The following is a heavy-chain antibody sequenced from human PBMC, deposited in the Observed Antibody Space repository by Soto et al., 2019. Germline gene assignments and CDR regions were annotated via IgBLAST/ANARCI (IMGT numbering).Heavy chain of an antibody. CDR1: GGIGSNYA. Sequence: QEHLVQSGAEVKKPGSSVKVSCRASGGIGSNYAISWVRQAPGQGLEWMGGIVPKFGISNYAQRFKGRVTISVDKSTNSVYMELSSLRSQDTAIYYCAREMASGYSRTWFDP. CDR3: AREMASGYSRTWFDP. CDR2: IVPKFGIS. V-gene: IGHV1-69*17. J-gene: IGHJ5*02. D-gene: IGHD2-15*01.